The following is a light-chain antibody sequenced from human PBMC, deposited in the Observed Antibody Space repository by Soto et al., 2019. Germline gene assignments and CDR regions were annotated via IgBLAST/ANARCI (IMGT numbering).Light chain of an antibody. V-gene: IGLV2-11*01. CDR2: DVS. CDR3: CSYAGSYTVV. Sequence: QSALTQPRSVSGSPGQSVTISCTGTSSDVGGYNYVSWYQQHPGKAPKLMIYDVSKRPSGVPDRFSGSKSGNTASLTISGLQAEDEADYYCCSYAGSYTVVFGTGTKVTVL. J-gene: IGLJ1*01. CDR1: SSDVGGYNY.